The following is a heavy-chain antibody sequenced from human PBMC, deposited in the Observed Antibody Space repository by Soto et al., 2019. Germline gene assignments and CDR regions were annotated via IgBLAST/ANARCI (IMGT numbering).Heavy chain of an antibody. Sequence: SETLSITCFVSGYSITAGGYYWSWIRHHPGKGLEWIGSFYSSGSIIYNPSLRSRVSISGDTSSNQFSMSLTSVTAADTARYYCARMYSSGSGWFHPWGQGTLVTAPQ. CDR1: GYSITAGGYY. CDR2: FYSSGSI. J-gene: IGHJ5*02. CDR3: ARMYSSGSGWFHP. D-gene: IGHD6-19*01. V-gene: IGHV4-31*03.